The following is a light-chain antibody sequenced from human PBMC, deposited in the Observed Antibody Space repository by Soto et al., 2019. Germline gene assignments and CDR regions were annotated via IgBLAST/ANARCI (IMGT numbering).Light chain of an antibody. CDR2: EVS. J-gene: IGLJ1*01. CDR3: SSYTSSSTLEV. V-gene: IGLV2-14*01. CDR1: SSDVGAYDY. Sequence: QSVLTQPPSASGSPGQSVTISCTGTSSDVGAYDYVSWYQQHPGKAPKLMIYEVSNRPSGVSNRFSGSKSGNTASLTISGLQAEDEADYYCSSYTSSSTLEVFGTGTKVTVL.